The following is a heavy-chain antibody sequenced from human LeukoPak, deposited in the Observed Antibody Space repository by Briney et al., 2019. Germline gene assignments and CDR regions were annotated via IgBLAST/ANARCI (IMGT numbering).Heavy chain of an antibody. D-gene: IGHD5-18*01. V-gene: IGHV4-59*08. Sequence: SETLSLTCTVSGGSISSYYWSWIRQPPGKGLEWIGYIYYSGSTNYNPSLKSRVTISVDTSKNQFSLKLSSVTAGDTAVYYCARGIRGYSYYYYYGMDVWGQGTTVTVSS. CDR3: ARGIRGYSYYYYYGMDV. CDR1: GGSISSYY. J-gene: IGHJ6*02. CDR2: IYYSGST.